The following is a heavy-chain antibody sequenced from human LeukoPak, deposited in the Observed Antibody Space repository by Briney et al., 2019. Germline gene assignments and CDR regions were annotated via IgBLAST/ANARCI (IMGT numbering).Heavy chain of an antibody. J-gene: IGHJ5*02. V-gene: IGHV4-30-4*08. CDR3: ARGRRRYNWFDP. D-gene: IGHD3-10*01. Sequence: PSETLSLTCTVSGGSISSGDYYWSWIRQPPGKGLEWIGYIYYSGSTYYNPSLKSRVTISVDTSKNQFSLKLSSVTAADTAVYYCARGRRRYNWFDPWGQGTLVTVSS. CDR2: IYYSGST. CDR1: GGSISSGDYY.